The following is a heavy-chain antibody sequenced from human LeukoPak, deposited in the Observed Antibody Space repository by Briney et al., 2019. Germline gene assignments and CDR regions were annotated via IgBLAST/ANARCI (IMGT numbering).Heavy chain of an antibody. D-gene: IGHD5-18*01. Sequence: SETLSLTCTVSGGSISSHYWSWIRQPPGKGLEWIAYLLDSVNTKDNPSLNSRLTLSADTSKNQFSLRLSSVTAADTAVHYCATIKRGSIHGYFDFWGQGIKVTVSS. CDR1: GGSISSHY. V-gene: IGHV4-59*11. J-gene: IGHJ4*02. CDR3: ATIKRGSIHGYFDF. CDR2: LLDSVNT.